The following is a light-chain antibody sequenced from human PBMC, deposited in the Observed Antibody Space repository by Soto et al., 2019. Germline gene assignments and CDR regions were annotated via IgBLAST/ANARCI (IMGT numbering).Light chain of an antibody. Sequence: DVQMTQSPASLSASVGDRVTITCQATQDIDNDLNWYRQKPGVPPKLLIYQTSILKTGVPSRFSGDGSGRLFTLTITGVQPDDFGAYFCQHYFSLPLTFGGGTTVE. CDR3: QHYFSLPLT. CDR2: QTS. CDR1: QDIDND. J-gene: IGKJ4*01. V-gene: IGKV1-33*01.